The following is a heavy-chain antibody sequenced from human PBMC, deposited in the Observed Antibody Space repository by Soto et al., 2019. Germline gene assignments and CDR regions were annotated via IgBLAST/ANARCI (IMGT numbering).Heavy chain of an antibody. CDR3: AYLPCSGGSCYWFSFSGMDV. CDR1: GFSLSTSGVG. J-gene: IGHJ6*02. CDR2: IYWDDDK. Sequence: QITLKESGPPLVKPTQTLTLTCTFSGFSLSTSGVGVAWIRQPPGKALEWLALIYWDDDKRYRPSLESRLTITKDPSKNQVVLTMTNMASVDTATYYCAYLPCSGGSCYWFSFSGMDVWGQGTTVTVSS. D-gene: IGHD2-15*01. V-gene: IGHV2-5*02.